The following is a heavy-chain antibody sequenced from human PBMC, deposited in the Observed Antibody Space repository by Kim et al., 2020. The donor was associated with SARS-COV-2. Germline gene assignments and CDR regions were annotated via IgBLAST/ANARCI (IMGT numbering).Heavy chain of an antibody. J-gene: IGHJ3*02. CDR2: IYSGGST. D-gene: IGHD4-17*01. V-gene: IGHV3-53*01. CDR1: GFTVSSNY. CDR3: ARDLGKTTVGAFDI. Sequence: GGSLRLSCAASGFTVSSNYMSWVRQAPGKGLEWVSVIYSGGSTYYADSVKGRFTISRDNSKNTLYLQMNSLRAEDTAVYYCARDLGKTTVGAFDIWGQGTMVTVSS.